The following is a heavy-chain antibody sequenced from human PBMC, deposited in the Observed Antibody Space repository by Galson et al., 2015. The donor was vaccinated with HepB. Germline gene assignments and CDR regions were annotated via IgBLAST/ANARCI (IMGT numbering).Heavy chain of an antibody. V-gene: IGHV3-23*01. J-gene: IGHJ4*02. D-gene: IGHD4-17*01. CDR2: ISGSGSRT. CDR3: AKHDLYGDSSRGGSFDF. CDR1: GFRFSYYA. Sequence: SLRLSCAASGFRFSYYAMNWVRQAPGKDLEWVSDISGSGSRTSYADAVQGRFTISRDNSENKVFLQMNGLRADDTAVYYCAKHDLYGDSSRGGSFDFWGPGTRVTVSS.